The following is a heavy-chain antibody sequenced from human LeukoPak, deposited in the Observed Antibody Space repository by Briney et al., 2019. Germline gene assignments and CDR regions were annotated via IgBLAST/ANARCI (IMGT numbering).Heavy chain of an antibody. J-gene: IGHJ4*02. D-gene: IGHD6-19*01. Sequence: ASVKVSCKASGYTFTSYYIHWVRQAPGQGLEWMGRINPSGGSTSYAQKLQGRVTMTRDMPTSTFYMDLRSLRSEDTAVYYCAKGRYSSGWGQGTLVTVSS. V-gene: IGHV1-46*01. CDR3: AKGRYSSG. CDR1: GYTFTSYY. CDR2: INPSGGST.